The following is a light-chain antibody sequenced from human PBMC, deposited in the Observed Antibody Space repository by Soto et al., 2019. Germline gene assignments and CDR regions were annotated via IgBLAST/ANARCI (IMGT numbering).Light chain of an antibody. Sequence: DIQMTQSPSTLSASVGDRVTITCRASESISGWLAWYQQKPGKAPKLLISDASSLGSGVPSRFSGSGFGTEFTLTISSMQPDDFGTYYCQHYSSFPRTFGQGTKV. CDR1: ESISGW. CDR3: QHYSSFPRT. CDR2: DAS. V-gene: IGKV1-5*01. J-gene: IGKJ1*01.